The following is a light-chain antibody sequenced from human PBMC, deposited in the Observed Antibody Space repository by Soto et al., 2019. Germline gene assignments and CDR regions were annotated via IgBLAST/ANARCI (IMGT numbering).Light chain of an antibody. CDR2: GAS. V-gene: IGKV3-20*01. CDR1: QSVSGY. J-gene: IGKJ5*01. Sequence: RASQSVSGYIGWYQQKPGQAPRLLIYGASNRATGIPDRFSGSGSGVEVSLLIRCPEPECFAVYYWQPYCSSGTVGQGTRLEIK. CDR3: QPYCSSGT.